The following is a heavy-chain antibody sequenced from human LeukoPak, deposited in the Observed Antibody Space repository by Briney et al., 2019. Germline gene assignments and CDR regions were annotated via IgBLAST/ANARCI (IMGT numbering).Heavy chain of an antibody. CDR3: ARSTGVWFHP. CDR2: IYSSGST. CDR1: GGSISSYY. D-gene: IGHD1-1*01. V-gene: IGHV4-4*07. Sequence: PSETLSLTCTVSGGSISSYYWNWIRQPAGKGLEWIGRIYSSGSTNYNPSLKSRVTISIDTSENQFSLRLTSVTAADTAVYYCARSTGVWFHPWGQGTLVTVSS. J-gene: IGHJ5*02.